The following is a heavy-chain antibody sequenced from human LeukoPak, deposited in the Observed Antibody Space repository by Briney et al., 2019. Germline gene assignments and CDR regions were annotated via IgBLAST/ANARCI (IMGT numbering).Heavy chain of an antibody. CDR2: ISSSGNTI. CDR1: GFTFSDYY. Sequence: GGSLRLSCAASGFTFSDYYMSWIRQAPGKGLEWVSYISSSGNTIYYADSVKGRFTISRDNAKNSLYLQMNSLRAEDTAVYYCARLALWFGESNYFDYWGQGTLVTVSS. J-gene: IGHJ4*02. V-gene: IGHV3-11*01. CDR3: ARLALWFGESNYFDY. D-gene: IGHD3-10*01.